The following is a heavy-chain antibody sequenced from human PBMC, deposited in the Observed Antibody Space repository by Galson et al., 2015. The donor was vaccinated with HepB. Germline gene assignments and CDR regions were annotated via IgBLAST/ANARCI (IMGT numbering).Heavy chain of an antibody. Sequence: SVKVSCKASGYTFLTYGISWVRQAPGQGLEWMGWISANNGITDYAQKVQDRVTMTTDTSTSTAYMELRSLRSDDTAVYYCARVSWGAQTLGGLDYWGTGTLVTVSS. J-gene: IGHJ4*02. V-gene: IGHV1-18*01. CDR2: ISANNGIT. CDR3: ARVSWGAQTLGGLDY. CDR1: GYTFLTYG. D-gene: IGHD3-16*01.